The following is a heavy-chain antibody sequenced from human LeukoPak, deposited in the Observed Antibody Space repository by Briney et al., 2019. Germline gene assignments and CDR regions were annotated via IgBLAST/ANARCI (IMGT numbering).Heavy chain of an antibody. J-gene: IGHJ4*02. D-gene: IGHD6-19*01. CDR3: ARHGLAVAKTGPFDY. Sequence: SQTLSLTCTVSGGSISSGGYYWSWIRQHPGKGLEWIGYIYYSGSTYYNPSLKSRVTISVDTSKNQFSLKLSSVTAADTAVYYCARHGLAVAKTGPFDYWGQGTLVTVSS. CDR1: GGSISSGGYY. V-gene: IGHV4-31*03. CDR2: IYYSGST.